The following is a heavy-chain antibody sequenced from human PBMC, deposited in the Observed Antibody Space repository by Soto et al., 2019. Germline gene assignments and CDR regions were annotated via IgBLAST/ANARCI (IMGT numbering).Heavy chain of an antibody. J-gene: IGHJ4*02. CDR1: GYTLTGYY. CDR3: ARGPGIAAAGKFDY. Sequence: QVQLVQSGAEVKKPGASVKVSCKASGYTLTGYYMHWVRQAPGQGLEWMGWINPNSGDTNYAQKFQGRVTMTRDTSISTAYMDLSSLISDDTAVYYCARGPGIAAAGKFDYWGQGTLLTVSS. CDR2: INPNSGDT. V-gene: IGHV1-2*02. D-gene: IGHD6-13*01.